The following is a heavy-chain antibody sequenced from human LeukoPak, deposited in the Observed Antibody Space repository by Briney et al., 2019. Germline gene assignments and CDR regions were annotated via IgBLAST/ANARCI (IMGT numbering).Heavy chain of an antibody. Sequence: ASVKVSCKASGYTFTGYYMHWVRQAPGQGLEWMGWINPNSGDTNYAQKFQGRVTMTRDTSISTAYMELSRLRSDDTAVYYCARELYYDILTGYWSCFDPWGQEPWSPSPQ. D-gene: IGHD3-9*01. V-gene: IGHV1-2*02. J-gene: IGHJ5*02. CDR3: ARELYYDILTGYWSCFDP. CDR2: INPNSGDT. CDR1: GYTFTGYY.